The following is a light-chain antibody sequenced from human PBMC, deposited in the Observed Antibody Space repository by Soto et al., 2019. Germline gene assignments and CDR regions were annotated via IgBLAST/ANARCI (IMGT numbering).Light chain of an antibody. J-gene: IGLJ2*01. Sequence: SYELTQPPSVSVAPGQTATITCGGTNIGIKSVHWYQQKPGQAPVMVVYDDSDRPSGIPDRFSGSNSGDTATLIISRVEAGDEADFYCQVWDSSSHHVVFGGGTKVTVL. V-gene: IGLV3-21*02. CDR3: QVWDSSSHHVV. CDR2: DDS. CDR1: NIGIKS.